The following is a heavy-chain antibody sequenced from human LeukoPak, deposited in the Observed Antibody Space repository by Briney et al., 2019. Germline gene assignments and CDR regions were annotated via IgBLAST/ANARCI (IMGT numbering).Heavy chain of an antibody. CDR2: FSGSGGST. V-gene: IGHV3-23*01. CDR3: AKEGDYYGSGSYRDGFDI. J-gene: IGHJ3*02. Sequence: PGGSLRLSCAASGFTFSSYAMSWVRQAPGKGLECISGFSGSGGSTYYADSVKGRFTISRDSFKNTLYLQMNSLRPEDTAVYYCAKEGDYYGSGSYRDGFDIWGQGTRATVSS. D-gene: IGHD3-10*01. CDR1: GFTFSSYA.